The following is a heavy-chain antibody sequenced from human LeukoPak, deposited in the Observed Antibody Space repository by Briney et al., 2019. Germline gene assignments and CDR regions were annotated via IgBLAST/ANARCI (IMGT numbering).Heavy chain of an antibody. CDR1: GYTFTSYD. D-gene: IGHD3-22*01. CDR3: ARAMYYYDSSGYYPDPFDY. Sequence: ASVKVSCKASGYTFTSYDINWVRQATGQGLEWMGRMDPNSGNTGYAQKFQGRVTMTRNTSISTAYMELSSLRSEDTAVYYCARAMYYYDSSGYYPDPFDYWGQGTLVTVSS. CDR2: MDPNSGNT. V-gene: IGHV1-8*01. J-gene: IGHJ4*02.